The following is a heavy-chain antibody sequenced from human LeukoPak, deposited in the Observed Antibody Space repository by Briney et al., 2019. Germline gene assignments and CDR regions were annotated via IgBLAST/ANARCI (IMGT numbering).Heavy chain of an antibody. CDR3: ARDWSATNGLDL. CDR1: GFTFSSYG. Sequence: GFLRLSCAASGFTFSSYGMHWVRQAPGKGLEWVANIRQDGSSQYYVESVKGRFTISRDNAKNSLYLQMNSLRADDAAVYYCARDWSATNGLDLWGQGTLVTVSS. CDR2: IRQDGSSQ. J-gene: IGHJ5*02. D-gene: IGHD1-26*01. V-gene: IGHV3-7*01.